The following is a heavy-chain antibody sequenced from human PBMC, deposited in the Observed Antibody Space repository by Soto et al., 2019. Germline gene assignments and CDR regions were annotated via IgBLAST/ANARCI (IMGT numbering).Heavy chain of an antibody. Sequence: EVQLVQSGGGLVKPGGSLRLSCAASGFTFSNAWMNLVRQAPGKGLEWVGRIKSKSDGGITYYAAPVNGRFTISRDDSKTTVYLQMNSLEDEYKAVYYCTVEHFDCWGQGTLVTVSS. CDR2: IKSKSDGGIT. J-gene: IGHJ4*02. CDR1: GFTFSNAW. V-gene: IGHV3-15*01. CDR3: TVEHFDC. D-gene: IGHD2-15*01.